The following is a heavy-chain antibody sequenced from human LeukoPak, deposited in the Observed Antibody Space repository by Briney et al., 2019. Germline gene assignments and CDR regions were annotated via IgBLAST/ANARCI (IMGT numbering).Heavy chain of an antibody. CDR3: ARERGSSSYDY. V-gene: IGHV4-59*11. CDR1: GGSITNHY. J-gene: IGHJ4*02. Sequence: SETLSLTCTVSGGSITNHYWSWIRQSPGKGLECLGYIYYTGSTKYNPSLQSRVTMSVDTSKDQFSLKLSSVTAADTAVYYCARERGSSSYDYWGQGTLVTVSS. CDR2: IYYTGST. D-gene: IGHD6-6*01.